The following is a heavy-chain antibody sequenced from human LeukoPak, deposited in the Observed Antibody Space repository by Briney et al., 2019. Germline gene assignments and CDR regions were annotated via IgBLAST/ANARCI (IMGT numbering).Heavy chain of an antibody. V-gene: IGHV1-69*05. J-gene: IGHJ6*03. CDR2: IIPIFGTA. CDR1: GGTFSSYA. Sequence: GSSVKVSCKASGGTFSSYAISWVRQAPGQGLEWMGGIIPIFGTANYAQKFQGRVTMTRDTSISTAYMELSRLRSEDTAVYYCATGYSSSSDYYYYYYMDVWGKGTTVTVSS. D-gene: IGHD6-6*01. CDR3: ATGYSSSSDYYYYYYMDV.